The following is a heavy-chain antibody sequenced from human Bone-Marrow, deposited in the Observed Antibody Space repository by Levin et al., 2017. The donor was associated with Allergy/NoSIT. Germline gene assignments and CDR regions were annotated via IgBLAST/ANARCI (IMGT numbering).Heavy chain of an antibody. CDR1: GFTFSSYA. Sequence: GESLKISCAASGFTFSSYAMSWVRQAPGKGLEWVSAISGSGGSTYYADSVKGRFTISRDNSKNTLYLQMNSLRAEDTAVYYCAKGRNYMDVWGKGTTVTVSS. J-gene: IGHJ6*03. CDR3: AKGRNYMDV. CDR2: ISGSGGST. V-gene: IGHV3-23*01.